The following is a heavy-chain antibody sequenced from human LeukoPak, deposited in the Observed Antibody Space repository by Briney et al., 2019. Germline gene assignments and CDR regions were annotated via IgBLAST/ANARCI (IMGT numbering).Heavy chain of an antibody. CDR1: GGSFSGYY. CDR3: ARAVYKYYDFWSGYYKGGWFDP. V-gene: IGHV4-34*01. J-gene: IGHJ5*02. CDR2: INHSGST. D-gene: IGHD3-3*01. Sequence: PSETLSLPCAVYGGSFSGYYWSWIRQPPGKGLEWIGEINHSGSTNYNPSLKSRVTISVDTSKNQFSLKLSSVTAADTAVYYCARAVYKYYDFWSGYYKGGWFDPWGQGTLVTVSS.